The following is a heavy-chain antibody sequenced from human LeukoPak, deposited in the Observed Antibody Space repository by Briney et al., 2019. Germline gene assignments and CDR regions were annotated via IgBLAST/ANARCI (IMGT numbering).Heavy chain of an antibody. D-gene: IGHD4-17*01. CDR2: ISGNNENT. V-gene: IGHV1-18*01. CDR1: GYTFASYG. CDR3: ARGALYGEYVEDY. J-gene: IGHJ4*02. Sequence: ASVNVSCKASGYTFASYGVSWVRQAPGQGLEWMGWISGNNENTNYAQKFQGRVTMTTDTSTTTAYMELRSLRSDDTAVYYCARGALYGEYVEDYWGQGTLVTVSS.